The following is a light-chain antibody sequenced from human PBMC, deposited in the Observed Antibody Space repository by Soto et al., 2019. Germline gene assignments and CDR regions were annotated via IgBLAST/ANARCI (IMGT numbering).Light chain of an antibody. CDR3: QTWDTGIQV. CDR1: GGHSSYT. V-gene: IGLV4-69*01. Sequence: QPVLTQSPSASASLGASVKLTCTLSGGHSSYTIAWHQQQPEKGPRYLMKLNSDGSHSKGDGIPDRFSGSSSGAERYLTISSLQSEDEADYYCQTWDTGIQVFGGGTKLTVL. CDR2: LNSDGSH. J-gene: IGLJ3*02.